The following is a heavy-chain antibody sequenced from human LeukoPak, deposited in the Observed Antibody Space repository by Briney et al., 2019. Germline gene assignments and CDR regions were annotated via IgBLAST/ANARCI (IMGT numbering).Heavy chain of an antibody. V-gene: IGHV1-8*01. CDR3: ARGLRGSSGWYAVLKGYYFDY. Sequence: GASVKVSCKASGYTFTSYDINWVRQATGQGLEWMGWMNPNSGNTGYAQKFQGRVTMTRNTSISTAYMELSSLRSEDTAVYYCARGLRGSSGWYAVLKGYYFDYWGQGTLVTVSS. CDR2: MNPNSGNT. D-gene: IGHD6-19*01. CDR1: GYTFTSYD. J-gene: IGHJ4*02.